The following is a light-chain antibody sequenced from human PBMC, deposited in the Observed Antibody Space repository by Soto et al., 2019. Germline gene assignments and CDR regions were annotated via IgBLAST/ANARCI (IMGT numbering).Light chain of an antibody. J-gene: IGLJ3*02. CDR2: EVS. V-gene: IGLV2-14*01. Sequence: QSALTQPASVSGSPGQSITISCTGTSSDVGGYDYVSWYQQHPVKAPKLIIYEVSNRPSGVSNRFSGSKSGNTASLTISGLQAEDEADYYCSSYRSSSTLWVFGGGTQLTVL. CDR3: SSYRSSSTLWV. CDR1: SSDVGGYDY.